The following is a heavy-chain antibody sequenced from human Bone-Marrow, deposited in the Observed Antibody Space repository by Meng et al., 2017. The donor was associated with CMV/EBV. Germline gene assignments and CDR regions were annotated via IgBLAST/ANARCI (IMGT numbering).Heavy chain of an antibody. Sequence: ASVKVSCKASGYRFSDYGLSWVRQAPGQRPEWMGWMNPNSGNTGYAQKFQGRVTMTRNTSISTAYMELSSLRSEDTAVYYCARGPYYDFWSGYYTYYYYYGMDVWGQGTTVTVSS. J-gene: IGHJ6*02. D-gene: IGHD3-3*01. V-gene: IGHV1-8*02. CDR3: ARGPYYDFWSGYYTYYYYYGMDV. CDR2: MNPNSGNT. CDR1: GYRFSDYG.